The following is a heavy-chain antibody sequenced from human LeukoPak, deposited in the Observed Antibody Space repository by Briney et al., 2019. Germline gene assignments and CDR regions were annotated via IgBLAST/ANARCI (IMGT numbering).Heavy chain of an antibody. CDR1: GFTFSNYS. Sequence: GGSLRLSCAASGFTFSNYSMNWVRQAPGKGLEWVSSISSRSSFIYYADSVKGRFTISRDNAKNSLYLQMNSLRAEDTAVYYCARWGFKSYDSSGYYGYWGQGTLVTVSS. J-gene: IGHJ4*02. D-gene: IGHD3-22*01. CDR2: ISSRSSFI. V-gene: IGHV3-21*04. CDR3: ARWGFKSYDSSGYYGY.